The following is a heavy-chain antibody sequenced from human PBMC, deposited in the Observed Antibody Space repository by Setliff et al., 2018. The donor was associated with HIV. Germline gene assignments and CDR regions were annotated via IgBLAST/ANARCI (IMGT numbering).Heavy chain of an antibody. D-gene: IGHD2-8*01. V-gene: IGHV4-31*03. CDR2: MYYSGIT. J-gene: IGHJ4*02. CDR1: GGSVSSGGCY. Sequence: PSETLSLTCTVSGGSVSSGGCYSTWIRQHPEKGLEWLGYMYYSGITSYNPSLKGRVAISIDTSKNQFSLRLTSVTAADTAVYYCARQFSNSLDYWGQGALVTVSS. CDR3: ARQFSNSLDY.